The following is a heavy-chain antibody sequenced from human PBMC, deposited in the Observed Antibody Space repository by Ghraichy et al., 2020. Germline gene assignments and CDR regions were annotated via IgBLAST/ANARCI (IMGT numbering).Heavy chain of an antibody. CDR3: AKDSGRIGVPYYYGMDV. V-gene: IGHV3-23*01. J-gene: IGHJ6*02. Sequence: GGSLRLSCAASGFTFSSYAMSWVRQAPGKGLEWVSAISGSGGSTYYADSVKGRFTISRDNSKNTLYLQMNSLRAEDTAVYYCAKDSGRIGVPYYYGMDVWGQGTTVTVSS. CDR2: ISGSGGST. CDR1: GFTFSSYA. D-gene: IGHD2/OR15-2a*01.